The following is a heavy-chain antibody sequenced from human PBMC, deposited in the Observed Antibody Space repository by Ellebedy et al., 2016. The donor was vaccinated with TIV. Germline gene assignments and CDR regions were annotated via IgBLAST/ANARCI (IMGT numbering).Heavy chain of an antibody. Sequence: GESLKISXAASGFTFSSYSMNWVRQAPGKGLEWVSSISSSSSYIYYADSVKGRFTISRDNAKNSLYLQMNSLRTEDTALYYCAKEHSSGWYYFDYWGQGTLVTVSS. CDR2: ISSSSSYI. D-gene: IGHD6-19*01. CDR1: GFTFSSYS. V-gene: IGHV3-21*04. CDR3: AKEHSSGWYYFDY. J-gene: IGHJ4*02.